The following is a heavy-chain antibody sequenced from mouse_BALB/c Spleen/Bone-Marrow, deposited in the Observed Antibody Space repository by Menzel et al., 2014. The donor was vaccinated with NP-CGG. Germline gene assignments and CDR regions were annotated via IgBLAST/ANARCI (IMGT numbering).Heavy chain of an antibody. CDR1: GFNIKDTY. V-gene: IGHV14-3*02. D-gene: IGHD2-9*01. CDR3: TTYYGSRFTY. Sequence: VQLQQSGAELVKPGASVKLSCTASGFNIKDTYMHWVKQRPEQGLEWIGRIDPANGNTIYDPKFQGKATITADTSSNTAYLQLSSLPSEDTAVYYCTTYYGSRFTYWGQGTLVTVSA. J-gene: IGHJ3*01. CDR2: IDPANGNT.